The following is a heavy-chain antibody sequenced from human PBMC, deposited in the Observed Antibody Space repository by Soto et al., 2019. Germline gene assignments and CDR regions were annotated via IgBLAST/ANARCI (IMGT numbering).Heavy chain of an antibody. V-gene: IGHV3-33*01. CDR2: IWYDGSNK. CDR3: ARDHAYCSGGSCYSNYYGMDV. D-gene: IGHD2-15*01. CDR1: GFTFSSYG. J-gene: IGHJ6*02. Sequence: GSLRLSCAASGFTFSSYGMHWVRQAPGKGLEWVAVIWYDGSNKYYADSVKGRFTISRDNSKNTLYLQMNSLRAEDTAVYYCARDHAYCSGGSCYSNYYGMDVWGQGTTVTVSS.